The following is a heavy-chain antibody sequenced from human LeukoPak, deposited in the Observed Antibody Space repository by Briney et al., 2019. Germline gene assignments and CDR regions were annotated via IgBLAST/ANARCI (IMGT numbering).Heavy chain of an antibody. V-gene: IGHV3-30*18. J-gene: IGHJ4*02. CDR3: AKAGDYGVSLDY. CDR2: ISYDGSNK. Sequence: PGGSLRLSYAASGFTFSSYGMHWVRQAPGKGLEWVAVISYDGSNKYYADSVKGRFTISRDNSKNTLYLQMNSLRAEDTAVYYCAKAGDYGVSLDYWGQGTLVTVSS. D-gene: IGHD4-17*01. CDR1: GFTFSSYG.